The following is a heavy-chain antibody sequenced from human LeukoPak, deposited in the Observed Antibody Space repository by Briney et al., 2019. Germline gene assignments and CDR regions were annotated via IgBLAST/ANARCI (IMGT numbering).Heavy chain of an antibody. CDR3: TRVTYYYDNSGYFHFDS. D-gene: IGHD3-22*01. Sequence: GGSLRLSCTPSGFTFGDYAMSWVRQAPGKGLEWVSFIRRKAHGGTTEYAASVKGRFSSSRDDSKSIAYLQMNSLKTEDTAVYFCTRVTYYYDNSGYFHFDSWGQGSLVTVSS. CDR1: GFTFGDYA. J-gene: IGHJ4*02. CDR2: IRRKAHGGTT. V-gene: IGHV3-49*04.